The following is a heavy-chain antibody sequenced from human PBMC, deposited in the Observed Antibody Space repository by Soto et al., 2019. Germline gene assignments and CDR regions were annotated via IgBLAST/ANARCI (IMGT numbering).Heavy chain of an antibody. V-gene: IGHV5-10-1*03. CDR1: GYSFTSYW. D-gene: IGHD6-13*01. Sequence: EVQLVQSGAEVKKPGESLRISCKGSGYSFTSYWISWVRQMPGKGLEWMGRIDPSDSYTNYSPSFQGHVTISADKSLTTAYLRWSRLKASDPAMYYCARQGQQPPGGGVGGMDVWGQGTTVTVSS. CDR2: IDPSDSYT. CDR3: ARQGQQPPGGGVGGMDV. J-gene: IGHJ6*02.